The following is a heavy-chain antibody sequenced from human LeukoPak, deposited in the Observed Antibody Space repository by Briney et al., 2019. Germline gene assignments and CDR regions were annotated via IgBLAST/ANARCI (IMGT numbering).Heavy chain of an antibody. CDR1: GFTFSSYA. J-gene: IGHJ4*02. Sequence: GGSLRLSCAASGFTFSSYAMHWVRQAPGKGLEWVAVISYDGSNKYYADSVKGRFTISRDNSKNKLYLQMNSLRAEDTAVYYCGSRVATIAAAGKIDYWGQGTLVTVSS. CDR2: ISYDGSNK. CDR3: GSRVATIAAAGKIDY. D-gene: IGHD6-13*01. V-gene: IGHV3-30-3*01.